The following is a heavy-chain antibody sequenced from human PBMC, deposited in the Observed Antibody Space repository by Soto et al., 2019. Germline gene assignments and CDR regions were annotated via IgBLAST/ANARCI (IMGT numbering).Heavy chain of an antibody. CDR1: GFTFSSYA. Sequence: EVQLLESGGGLVQPGGSLRLSCAASGFTFSSYAMSWVRQAPGKGLEWVSAISGSGGSAYDADSVKGRFIISRDNSKKTLYLQLNSLRAVDTEVYDCSKDTSHLGELSLLSSLYWGQGTLVTVSS. CDR3: SKDTSHLGELSLLSSLY. V-gene: IGHV3-23*01. D-gene: IGHD3-16*02. CDR2: ISGSGGSA. J-gene: IGHJ4*02.